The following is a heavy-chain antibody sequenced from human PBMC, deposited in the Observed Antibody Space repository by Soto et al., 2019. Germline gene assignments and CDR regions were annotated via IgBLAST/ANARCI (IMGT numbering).Heavy chain of an antibody. Sequence: SETLSLTCNVSGGSMSKYYWSWIRQPAGKGLEWIGRVYTSGSTNYNPSLKSRVTMSIDTSNNHFSLKLNSVTAADTDVYYCARTVGAAYYFDFWGQGTLVTVSS. CDR1: GGSMSKYY. CDR2: VYTSGST. V-gene: IGHV4-4*07. J-gene: IGHJ4*02. D-gene: IGHD1-26*01. CDR3: ARTVGAAYYFDF.